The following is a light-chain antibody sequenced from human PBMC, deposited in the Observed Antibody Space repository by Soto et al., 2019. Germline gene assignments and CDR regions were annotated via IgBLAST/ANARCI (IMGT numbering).Light chain of an antibody. V-gene: IGLV1-40*01. CDR2: GNS. Sequence: QSVLTQPPSVSGAPGQRVTISCTGSSSNIGAGYDVHWYQQLPGTAPKLLIYGNSNRPSGVPDRFSGSKSGTSASLAITGLQAEDEADYYWQSYDSSLSGGVFGGGTQLTVL. J-gene: IGLJ2*01. CDR3: QSYDSSLSGGV. CDR1: SSNIGAGYD.